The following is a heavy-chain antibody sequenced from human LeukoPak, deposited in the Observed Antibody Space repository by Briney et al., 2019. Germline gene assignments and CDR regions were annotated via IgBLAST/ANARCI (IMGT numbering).Heavy chain of an antibody. V-gene: IGHV5-51*01. Sequence: GESLKISCKGSGYSFTSYWIGWVGQMPGKGLEWMGIIYPGDSDTRYSPSFQGQVTISADKSISTAYLQWSSLKASDTAMYYCARERVDYGSGSYNYYGMDVWGQGTTVTVSS. CDR1: GYSFTSYW. D-gene: IGHD3-10*01. CDR3: ARERVDYGSGSYNYYGMDV. CDR2: IYPGDSDT. J-gene: IGHJ6*02.